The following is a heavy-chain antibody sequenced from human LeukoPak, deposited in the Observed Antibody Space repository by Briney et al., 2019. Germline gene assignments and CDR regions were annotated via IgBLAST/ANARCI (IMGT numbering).Heavy chain of an antibody. J-gene: IGHJ6*03. CDR3: ARVISPESYYYFSNYYYVDV. D-gene: IGHD3-10*01. CDR2: VHYSGST. V-gene: IGHV4-39*07. CDR1: GGSITSDIYY. Sequence: SETLSLTCTVSGGSITSDIYYWGWIRQPPGKGLEWIGSVHYSGSTYYNSSLKSRVTISVVTSKTQFSLKLSSVTAADTAVYYCARVISPESYYYFSNYYYVDVWGKGTTVTVSS.